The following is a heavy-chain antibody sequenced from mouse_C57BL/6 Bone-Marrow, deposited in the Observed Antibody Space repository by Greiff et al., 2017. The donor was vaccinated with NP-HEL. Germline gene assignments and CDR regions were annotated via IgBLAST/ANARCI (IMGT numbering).Heavy chain of an antibody. D-gene: IGHD6-1*01. CDR3: ARSQPYYFDY. Sequence: QVHVKQPGAELVRPGSSVKLSCKASGYTFTSYWMHWVKQRPIQGLEWIGNIDPSDSETHYNQKFKDKATLTVDKSSSTAYMQLSSLTSEDSAVYYCARSQPYYFDYWGQGTTLTVSS. V-gene: IGHV1-52*01. CDR2: IDPSDSET. CDR1: GYTFTSYW. J-gene: IGHJ2*01.